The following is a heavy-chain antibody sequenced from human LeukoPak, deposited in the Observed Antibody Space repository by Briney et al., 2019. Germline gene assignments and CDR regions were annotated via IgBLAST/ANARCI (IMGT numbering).Heavy chain of an antibody. CDR2: IKQDGSEK. V-gene: IGHV3-7*01. J-gene: IGHJ3*02. CDR3: ASRSQEDILTVHAFDI. Sequence: GGSLRLSCAASGFTFSSYAMSWLRQAPGKGLEWVANIKQDGSEKYYVDSVKGRFTISRDNAKNSLYLQMNSLRAEDTAVYYCASRSQEDILTVHAFDIWGQGTMVTVSS. CDR1: GFTFSSYA. D-gene: IGHD3-9*01.